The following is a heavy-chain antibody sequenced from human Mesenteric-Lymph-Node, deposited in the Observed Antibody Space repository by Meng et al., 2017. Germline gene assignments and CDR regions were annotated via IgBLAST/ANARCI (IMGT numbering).Heavy chain of an antibody. V-gene: IGHV1-18*01. CDR1: GYIFTSYG. Sequence: ASVKVSCKASGYIFTSYGISWVRQAPGRGLEWVGWVSANNGNTNYAQKVQGRVTLTTDTSTSTVYMELRSLRSDDTAVYYCARVDGSGSYYNLYVVYWGQGTLVTVSS. D-gene: IGHD3-10*01. CDR2: VSANNGNT. CDR3: ARVDGSGSYYNLYVVY. J-gene: IGHJ4*02.